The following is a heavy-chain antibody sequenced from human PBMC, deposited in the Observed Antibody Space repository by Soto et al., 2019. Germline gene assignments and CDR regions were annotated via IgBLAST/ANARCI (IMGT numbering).Heavy chain of an antibody. V-gene: IGHV4-59*01. Sequence: QVQLQESGPGLVKPSETLSLTCAVSGGSISGFYWNWIRQSPREGLEWIGYIYYTGTTNYNPSLESRVTISVDTSNNHLSLTLSSVTAADTAIYYCARDCSGSNCYYGMDVWGQGTTVTVSS. CDR2: IYYTGTT. D-gene: IGHD2-15*01. CDR1: GGSISGFY. CDR3: ARDCSGSNCYYGMDV. J-gene: IGHJ6*02.